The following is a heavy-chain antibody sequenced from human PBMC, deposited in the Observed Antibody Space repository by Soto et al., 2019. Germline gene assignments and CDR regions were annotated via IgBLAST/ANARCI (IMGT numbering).Heavy chain of an antibody. V-gene: IGHV3-9*01. CDR1: GFSIDDFA. D-gene: IGHD5-12*01. J-gene: IGHJ5*02. CDR2: ISWDSGKI. CDR3: AKDNPGRYGDYEARWFEP. Sequence: PGGSLRLSCAASGFSIDDFAMHWVRQAPGKGLEWVSSISWDSGKIGYADSVTGRFSVSRDNAKNSLFLQMSSLKPEDTAFYFCAKDNPGRYGDYEARWFEPWGQGTLVTVFS.